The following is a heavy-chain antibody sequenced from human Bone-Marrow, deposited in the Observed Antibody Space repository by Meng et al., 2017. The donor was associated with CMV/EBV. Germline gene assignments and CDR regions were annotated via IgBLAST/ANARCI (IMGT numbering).Heavy chain of an antibody. V-gene: IGHV1-2*02. J-gene: IGHJ6*02. CDR3: ARDLLQWLDPAYYYYGLDV. Sequence: ASVKVSCKASGGTFSSYTISWVRQAPGQGLEWMGRINPNSGVANYAQKFQGRVTMTRDTSISTAYMELSSLRSDDTAVYYCARDLLQWLDPAYYYYGLDVWGQGTTVTVSS. CDR2: INPNSGVA. D-gene: IGHD6-19*01. CDR1: GGTFSSYT.